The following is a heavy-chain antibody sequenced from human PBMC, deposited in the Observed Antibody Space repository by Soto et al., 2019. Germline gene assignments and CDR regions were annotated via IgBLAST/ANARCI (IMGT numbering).Heavy chain of an antibody. CDR3: ARGRYADY. D-gene: IGHD1-1*01. J-gene: IGHJ4*01. Sequence: QVHLVQSGAEVKKPGASVKVSCKGSGYDFTTYGITWVRQAPGQGLEWMAWISAHNGNTDYAQKLQGRVTVTRDTSTSTAYMAMRSLRSDDTAMHYCARGRYADYWGQGALVTAYS. CDR2: ISAHNGNT. V-gene: IGHV1-18*01. CDR1: GYDFTTYG.